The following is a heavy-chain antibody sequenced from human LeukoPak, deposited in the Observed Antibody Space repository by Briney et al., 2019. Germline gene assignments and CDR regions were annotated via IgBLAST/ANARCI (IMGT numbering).Heavy chain of an antibody. Sequence: SETLSLTCAVYGGSFSGYYWSWIRQPPGKGLEWIGEINHSGSTNYNPSLKSRVTISVDTSKNQFSLKLSSVTAADTAVYYCARRKYQLLFGNYYMDVWGKGTTVTISS. J-gene: IGHJ6*03. CDR3: ARRKYQLLFGNYYMDV. V-gene: IGHV4-34*01. D-gene: IGHD2-2*01. CDR2: INHSGST. CDR1: GGSFSGYY.